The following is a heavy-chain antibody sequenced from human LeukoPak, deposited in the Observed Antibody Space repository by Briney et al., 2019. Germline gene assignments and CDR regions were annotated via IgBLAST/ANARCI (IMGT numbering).Heavy chain of an antibody. Sequence: GESLKIACQASGYNFTSNWIGWVRQMPGKGLEWMGIIYPADSDTRYSPSFQGQVTISADKSISTAYLQWSSLKASDTAMYYCARLASEGTFDYWGQGTLVTVSS. CDR2: IYPADSDT. CDR3: ARLASEGTFDY. J-gene: IGHJ4*02. D-gene: IGHD1-1*01. CDR1: GYNFTSNW. V-gene: IGHV5-51*01.